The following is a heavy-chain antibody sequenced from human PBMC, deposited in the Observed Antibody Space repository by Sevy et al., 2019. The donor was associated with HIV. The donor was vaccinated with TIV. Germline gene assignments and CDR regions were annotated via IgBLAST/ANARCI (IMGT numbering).Heavy chain of an antibody. J-gene: IGHJ4*01. CDR3: ARDKNYYVSGSFDY. CDR2: IIAVSGTT. V-gene: IGHV1-69*13. D-gene: IGHD3-10*01. CDR1: GGIFRSNA. Sequence: ASVKISCKASGGIFRSNAISWVRQAPGQGLEWMGGIIAVSGTTQYTQKFQGRVTITADESRSTAYMELSSLKSEDTAVYYCARDKNYYVSGSFDYWGQGSQVSVSS.